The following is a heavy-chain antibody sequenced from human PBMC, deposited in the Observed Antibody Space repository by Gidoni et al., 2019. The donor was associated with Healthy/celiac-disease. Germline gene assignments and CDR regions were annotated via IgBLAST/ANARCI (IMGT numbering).Heavy chain of an antibody. J-gene: IGHJ3*02. D-gene: IGHD3-22*01. Sequence: EVQLLESGGGLVQPGGSLRLSCAASGFTFSSYAMSWVRQAPGKGLEWVSAISGSGGSTYYADSVKGRFTISRDNSKNTLYLQMNSLRAEDTAVYYCARRYPDYYDSSGYAFDIWGQGTMVTVSS. V-gene: IGHV3-23*01. CDR1: GFTFSSYA. CDR2: ISGSGGST. CDR3: ARRYPDYYDSSGYAFDI.